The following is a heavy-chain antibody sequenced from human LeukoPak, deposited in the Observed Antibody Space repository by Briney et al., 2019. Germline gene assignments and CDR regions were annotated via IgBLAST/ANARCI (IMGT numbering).Heavy chain of an antibody. CDR3: ARDSSSSGLPDY. CDR2: INPNSGGT. J-gene: IGHJ4*02. CDR1: VYTFTGYY. Sequence: VASVKVSCKASVYTFTGYYMHWVRQAPGQGLEWMGWINPNSGGTNYAQKFQGRVTMTRDTSISTAYMELSRLRSDDTAVYYCARDSSSSGLPDYWGQGTLVTVSS. V-gene: IGHV1-2*02. D-gene: IGHD6-6*01.